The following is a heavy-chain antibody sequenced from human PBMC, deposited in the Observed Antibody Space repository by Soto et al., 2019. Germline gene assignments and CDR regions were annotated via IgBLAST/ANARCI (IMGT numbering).Heavy chain of an antibody. CDR1: GFTFKNYA. Sequence: EVNLLESGGGVVQPGESLRISCVGSGFTFKNYAMTWVRQAPGKGLEWVSGTTGSGANKHYADSVRGRFTISRDNSKKTLYLEMKRLRVEATAVYYCAKDGDFGEDGPAEYFEHWGQGTLVTVSS. V-gene: IGHV3-23*01. J-gene: IGHJ1*01. D-gene: IGHD4-17*01. CDR2: TTGSGANK. CDR3: AKDGDFGEDGPAEYFEH.